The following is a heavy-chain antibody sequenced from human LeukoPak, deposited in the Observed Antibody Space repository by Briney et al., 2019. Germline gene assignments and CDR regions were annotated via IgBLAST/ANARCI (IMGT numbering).Heavy chain of an antibody. Sequence: ASVKVSCKASGYTFTSYAMHWVRQAPGQRLEWMGGIIPIFGTANYAQKFQGRVTITADESTSTAYMELSSLRSEDTAVYYCARGRDGYNWVSDYWGQGTLVTVSS. V-gene: IGHV1-69*13. CDR2: IIPIFGTA. CDR3: ARGRDGYNWVSDY. D-gene: IGHD5-24*01. J-gene: IGHJ4*02. CDR1: GYTFTSYA.